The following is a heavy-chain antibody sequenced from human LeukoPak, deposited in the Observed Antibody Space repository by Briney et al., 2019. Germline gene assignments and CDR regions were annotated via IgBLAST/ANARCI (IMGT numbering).Heavy chain of an antibody. CDR3: ARDRVVTIFGVEDYGMDV. CDR1: GGTFSSYG. Sequence: ASVKVSCKASGGTFSSYGISWVRQAPGQGLEWMGGIIPISGTANYAQKFQGRVTNTADESTSTAYMELSSLRSEDTAVYYCARDRVVTIFGVEDYGMDVWGQGTTVTVSS. V-gene: IGHV1-69*13. D-gene: IGHD3-3*01. J-gene: IGHJ6*02. CDR2: IIPISGTA.